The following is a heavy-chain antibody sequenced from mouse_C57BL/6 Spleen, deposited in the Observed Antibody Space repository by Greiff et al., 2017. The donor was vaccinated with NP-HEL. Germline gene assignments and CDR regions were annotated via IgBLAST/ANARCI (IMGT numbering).Heavy chain of an antibody. J-gene: IGHJ4*01. Sequence: VQLQQSVAELVRPGASVKLSCTASGFNIKNTYMHWVKQRPEQGLEWIGRIDPANGNTKYAPKFQGKATITADTSSNTAYLQLSSLTSEDTAIYYCARFITTVVAAYYYAMDYWGQGTSVTVSS. CDR3: ARFITTVVAAYYYAMDY. CDR1: GFNIKNTY. CDR2: IDPANGNT. D-gene: IGHD1-1*01. V-gene: IGHV14-3*01.